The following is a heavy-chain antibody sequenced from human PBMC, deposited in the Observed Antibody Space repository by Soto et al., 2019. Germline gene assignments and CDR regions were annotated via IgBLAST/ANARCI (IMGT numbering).Heavy chain of an antibody. CDR3: AREGYGVSIYFDY. Sequence: GGSLRLSCAASGFTFSSYWMSWVRQAPGKGLEWVANIKQDGSEKYYVDSVKGRFTISRDNAKNSLYLQMNSLRAEDTAVYYCAREGYGVSIYFDYWGQGTLVTVSS. D-gene: IGHD6-13*01. J-gene: IGHJ4*02. CDR1: GFTFSSYW. V-gene: IGHV3-7*01. CDR2: IKQDGSEK.